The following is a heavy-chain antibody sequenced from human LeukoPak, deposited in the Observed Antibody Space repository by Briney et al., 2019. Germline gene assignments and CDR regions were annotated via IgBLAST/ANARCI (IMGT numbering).Heavy chain of an antibody. J-gene: IGHJ4*02. D-gene: IGHD4/OR15-4a*01. CDR2: IRNDGINK. CDR1: GFTFSSSA. Sequence: PGGSLRLSCAASGFTFSSSAMHWVRQAPGKGLEWVAFIRNDGINKYYADSLKGRFTISRDNSKNTLYLQMNSLRAEDTAVYYCARRAGAYSHPYDYWGQGTLVTVSS. CDR3: ARRAGAYSHPYDY. V-gene: IGHV3-30*02.